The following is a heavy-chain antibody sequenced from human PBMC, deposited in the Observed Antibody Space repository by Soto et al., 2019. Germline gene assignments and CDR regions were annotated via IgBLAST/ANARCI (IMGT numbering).Heavy chain of an antibody. V-gene: IGHV3-30-3*01. J-gene: IGHJ4*02. CDR2: ISHDGHQQ. Sequence: QVQLVESGGGVVQPGMSLRLSCAASGFNFSGYAMHWVRQAPGKGLEWAAVISHDGHQQYYAESGKGRFTISRENSKNTLSLQLSSLRANDTAVYYCARHGCRTLPTPYFDLWGQGALVTVS. D-gene: IGHD5-12*01. CDR1: GFNFSGYA. CDR3: ARHGCRTLPTPYFDL.